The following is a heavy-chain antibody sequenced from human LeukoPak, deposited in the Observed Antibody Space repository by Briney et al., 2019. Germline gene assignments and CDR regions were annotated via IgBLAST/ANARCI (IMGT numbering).Heavy chain of an antibody. Sequence: GRSLRLSCAASGFTFDDYAMHWVGQAPGKGLGGVSGFNWNSGSIAYADSVKGRFTISRDNAKTSLYLQMHSVRAEDMALYYCAKDTGPRIALALDYWGQGTLVTVSS. V-gene: IGHV3-9*03. J-gene: IGHJ4*02. CDR3: AKDTGPRIALALDY. D-gene: IGHD6-19*01. CDR2: FNWNSGSI. CDR1: GFTFDDYA.